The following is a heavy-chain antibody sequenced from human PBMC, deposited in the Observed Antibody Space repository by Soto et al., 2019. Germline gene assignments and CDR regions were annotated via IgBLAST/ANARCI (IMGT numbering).Heavy chain of an antibody. V-gene: IGHV3-15*01. CDR2: IRSQTAGGRI. J-gene: IGHJ4*02. D-gene: IGHD6-13*01. CDR1: GFSFDTAW. Sequence: PGGALRLSCITSGFSFDTAWMSWVRQTPGEGLEWVGRIRSQTAGGRIEYAAPVKGRFIISRDDSKNTPYLQMNSLKIEDTAVYYCNTDIGDTWYRFNFDYWGQGALVTVSS. CDR3: NTDIGDTWYRFNFDY.